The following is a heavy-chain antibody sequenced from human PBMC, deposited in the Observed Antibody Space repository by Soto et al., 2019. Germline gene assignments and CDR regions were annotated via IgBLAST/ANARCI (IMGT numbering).Heavy chain of an antibody. CDR2: ISYDGSNK. Sequence: PGGSLRLSCPASGFTFRRSGMHWVRQAPGKGLEWVAVISYDGSNKYSADSVKGRVTISRDNSKNTMYLQMNSLRAEDTAVYYCAKVVAAAGTRTTYYFDAMDVWGQGTTVTVSS. D-gene: IGHD6-13*01. V-gene: IGHV3-30*18. J-gene: IGHJ6*02. CDR1: GFTFRRSG. CDR3: AKVVAAAGTRTTYYFDAMDV.